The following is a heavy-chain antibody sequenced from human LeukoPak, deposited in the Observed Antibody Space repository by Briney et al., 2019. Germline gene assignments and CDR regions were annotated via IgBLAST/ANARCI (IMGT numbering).Heavy chain of an antibody. D-gene: IGHD3-10*01. V-gene: IGHV3-30*02. CDR3: AKDVDVGVY. CDR2: IRYDGSNK. J-gene: IGHJ4*02. CDR1: GFNFNTYS. Sequence: GGSLRLSCEASGFNFNTYSTAWVRQAPGKGLEWVAFIRYDGSNKYYADSVKGRFTISRDNSKNTLYLQMNSLRAEDTAVYYCAKDVDVGVYWGQGTLVTVSS.